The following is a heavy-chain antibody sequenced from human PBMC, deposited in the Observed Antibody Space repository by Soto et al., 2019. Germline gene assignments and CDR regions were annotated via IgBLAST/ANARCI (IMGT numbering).Heavy chain of an antibody. Sequence: GGSLRLSCAASGFVFSSYALSWVRQAPGKGLEWVSSITGSGGTIYHADSVKGRFTISRDNSKNTVYLQMNSLRAEDTAKYYCEKHIYGDYAFDYWGQGTLVTVSS. D-gene: IGHD4-17*01. CDR3: EKHIYGDYAFDY. V-gene: IGHV3-23*01. CDR2: ITGSGGTI. J-gene: IGHJ4*02. CDR1: GFVFSSYA.